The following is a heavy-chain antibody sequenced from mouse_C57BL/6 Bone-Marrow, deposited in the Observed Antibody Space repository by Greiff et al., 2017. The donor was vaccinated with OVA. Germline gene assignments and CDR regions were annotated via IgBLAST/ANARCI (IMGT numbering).Heavy chain of an antibody. V-gene: IGHV5-2*01. J-gene: IGHJ3*01. CDR2: INSDGGST. Sequence: DVMLVESGGGLVQPGESLKLSCESNEYEFPSHDMSWVRKTPEKRLELVAAINSDGGSTYYPDTMERRFIISRDNTKKKLYLQMTILRSEDSALSSCSSHYDYDEVAYWGQGTLVTVSA. CDR3: SSHYDYDEVAY. CDR1: EYEFPSHD. D-gene: IGHD2-4*01.